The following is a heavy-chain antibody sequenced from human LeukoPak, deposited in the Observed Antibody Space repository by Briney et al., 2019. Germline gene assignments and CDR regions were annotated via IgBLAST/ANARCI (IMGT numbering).Heavy chain of an antibody. D-gene: IGHD2-21*02. J-gene: IGHJ5*02. Sequence: GGFLRLSCAASGFTFSDYYMSWVRQAPGKGLEWVSVIYSGGSTYYADSVKGRFTISKDNSKNTLYLQMNSLRAEDTAVYYCARVVVVTAIHWFDPWGQGTLVTVSS. V-gene: IGHV3-66*01. CDR3: ARVVVVTAIHWFDP. CDR1: GFTFSDYY. CDR2: IYSGGST.